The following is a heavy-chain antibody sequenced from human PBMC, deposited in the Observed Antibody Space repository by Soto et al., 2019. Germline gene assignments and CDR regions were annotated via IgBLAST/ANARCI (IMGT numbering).Heavy chain of an antibody. CDR3: ARDLRTLYGMDV. CDR2: IYSGDST. V-gene: IGHV3-53*01. CDR1: GFTVSSNY. Sequence: EVQLVESGGGLIQPGGSLRLSCAASGFTVSSNYMNWVRQAPGKGLEWVSVIYSGDSTYYADSVKGRFTISRDNSKNTLYLQMSSLRAEDTAVYYCARDLRTLYGMDVWGQGTTVTVSS. J-gene: IGHJ6*02.